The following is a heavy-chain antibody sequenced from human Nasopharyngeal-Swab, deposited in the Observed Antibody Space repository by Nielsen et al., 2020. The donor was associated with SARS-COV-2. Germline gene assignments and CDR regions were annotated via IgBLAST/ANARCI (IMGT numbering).Heavy chain of an antibody. CDR2: ITGNGDTT. J-gene: IGHJ5*02. D-gene: IGHD3-10*01. V-gene: IGHV3-23*01. CDR3: ARDLGITMVRGVTRDNWFDP. Sequence: VRQAPGKGLEWVSTITGNGDTTYYADSVKGRFTISRDNAKNSLYLQMNSLRAEDTAVYYCARDLGITMVRGVTRDNWFDPWGQGTLVTVSS.